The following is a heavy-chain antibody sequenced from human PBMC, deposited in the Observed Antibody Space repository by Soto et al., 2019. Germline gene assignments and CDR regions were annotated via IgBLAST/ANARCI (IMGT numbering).Heavy chain of an antibody. CDR3: ARQKLAVAGNNWFDP. J-gene: IGHJ5*02. CDR1: GGSISSSSYY. D-gene: IGHD6-19*01. CDR2: IYYSGST. Sequence: SETLSLTCTVSGGSISSSSYYWGWIRQPPGKGLEWIGSIYYSGSTYYNPSLKSRVTISVDTSKNQFSLKLSSVTAADTAVYYCARQKLAVAGNNWFDPWGQGTLVTVSS. V-gene: IGHV4-39*01.